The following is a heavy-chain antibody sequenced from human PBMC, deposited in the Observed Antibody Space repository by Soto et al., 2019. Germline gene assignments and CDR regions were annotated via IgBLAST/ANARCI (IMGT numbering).Heavy chain of an antibody. J-gene: IGHJ6*02. D-gene: IGHD2-21*02. CDR2: ISFDGNKR. CDR3: ARDLAGRYCGRDCPNGMDV. Sequence: PGGSMRLSCGASGFAARDYAMHWVRQDPGQGLEWTATISFDGNKRFYADSVKGRLTISRDNSKNTLYLEMHSLRGEDTAVYYCARDLAGRYCGRDCPNGMDVWGPGTTVTVSS. V-gene: IGHV3-30*04. CDR1: GFAARDYA.